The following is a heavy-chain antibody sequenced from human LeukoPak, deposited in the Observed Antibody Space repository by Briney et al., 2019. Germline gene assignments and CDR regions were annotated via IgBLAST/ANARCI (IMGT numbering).Heavy chain of an antibody. CDR3: ARDAGNGYDVAYYYHGMDV. D-gene: IGHD5-12*01. CDR2: ISTSGSYI. J-gene: IGHJ6*02. Sequence: GGSLRLSCAASGFTFSAYSMNWVRQTPGKGLEWISSISTSGSYIYYADSLRGRVTTSRDNTKNSLYVQMNSLRAEDTAVYYCARDAGNGYDVAYYYHGMDVWGQGTTVIVSS. CDR1: GFTFSAYS. V-gene: IGHV3-21*01.